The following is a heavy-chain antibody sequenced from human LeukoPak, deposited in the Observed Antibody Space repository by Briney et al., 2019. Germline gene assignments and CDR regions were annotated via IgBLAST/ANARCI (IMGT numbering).Heavy chain of an antibody. CDR1: GFTFGDYC. CDR2: ISNSGNTI. V-gene: IGHV3-11*01. CDR3: ARYRVITNDYFDS. D-gene: IGHD3-16*01. Sequence: PGGSLRLSCAASGFTFGDYCMSWIRQAPGKGLEWVSYISNSGNTIKEADSVKGRFTISRDNAQNSLFLQMKSLRAEDTAVYYCARYRVITNDYFDSWGQGTLVTVSS. J-gene: IGHJ4*02.